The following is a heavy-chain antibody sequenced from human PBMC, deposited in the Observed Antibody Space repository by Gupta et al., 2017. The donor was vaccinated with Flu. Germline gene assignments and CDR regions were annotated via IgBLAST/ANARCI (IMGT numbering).Heavy chain of an antibody. D-gene: IGHD1-26*01. J-gene: IGHJ3*01. CDR2: IYPGDSDT. V-gene: IGHV5-51*01. CDR1: FSRSW. CDR3: VRSRGLVGATILDGFDV. Sequence: FSRSWFGWVGKIPGIGQEWMAIIYPGDSDTRYSPSFLGHVTVSVDLSVNTAYLHLGSLKASDSGIYFCVRSRGLVGATILDGFDVWGPGTMVTVSS.